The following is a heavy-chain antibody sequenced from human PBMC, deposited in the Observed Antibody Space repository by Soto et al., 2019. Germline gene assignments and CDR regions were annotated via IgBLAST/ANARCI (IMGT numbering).Heavy chain of an antibody. J-gene: IGHJ5*02. CDR2: IIPIFGTA. CDR1: GGTFSSYA. Sequence: SVKVSCKASGGTFSSYAISWVRQAPGQGLEWMGGIIPIFGTANYAQKFQGRVTITADESTSTAYMELSSPRSEDTAVYYCAIGSDYDSSGYYYSWFDPWGQGTLVTVAS. V-gene: IGHV1-69*13. D-gene: IGHD3-22*01. CDR3: AIGSDYDSSGYYYSWFDP.